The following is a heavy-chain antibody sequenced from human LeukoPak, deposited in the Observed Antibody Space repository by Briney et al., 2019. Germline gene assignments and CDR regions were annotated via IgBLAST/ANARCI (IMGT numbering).Heavy chain of an antibody. D-gene: IGHD3-10*02. CDR3: AKDISFVRGFPAY. J-gene: IGHJ4*02. Sequence: QPGESLRLSCAASGFTFDDYAMHWVRQAPGKGLECVSLISGDGGTTYYSDSVKGRLTISRDNSKNSLSLQMNSLRTEDTALYYCAKDISFVRGFPAYWGQGTLVTVSS. V-gene: IGHV3-43*02. CDR1: GFTFDDYA. CDR2: ISGDGGTT.